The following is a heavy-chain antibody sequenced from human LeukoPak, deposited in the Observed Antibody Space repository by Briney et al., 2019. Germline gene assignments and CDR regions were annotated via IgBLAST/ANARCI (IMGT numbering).Heavy chain of an antibody. J-gene: IGHJ4*02. D-gene: IGHD1-26*01. V-gene: IGHV1-69*13. CDR1: GGTFSSYA. Sequence: SVKVSCKASGGTFSSYAISWVRQAPGQGLEWMGRIFPIFATANYAQKFQGRVTITADESTSTAYMELSSLRSEDTAVYYCARESGSYEAYFDYWGQATLVTVSS. CDR2: IFPIFATA. CDR3: ARESGSYEAYFDY.